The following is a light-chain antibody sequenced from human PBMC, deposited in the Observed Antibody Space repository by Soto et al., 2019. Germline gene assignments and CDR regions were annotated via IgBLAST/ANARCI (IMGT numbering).Light chain of an antibody. Sequence: QSALTQPASVSGSPGQSITISCSGTNNDIGNEYNSVSWYQQHPGKAPKLMIYEVTNRPSGVSSRFSGSKSGNTASLTISGIKDDGEADYSCSSYTVEVAPYAFGTGTKVTVL. CDR2: EVT. J-gene: IGLJ1*01. V-gene: IGLV2-14*03. CDR1: NNDIGNEYNS. CDR3: SSYTVEVAPYA.